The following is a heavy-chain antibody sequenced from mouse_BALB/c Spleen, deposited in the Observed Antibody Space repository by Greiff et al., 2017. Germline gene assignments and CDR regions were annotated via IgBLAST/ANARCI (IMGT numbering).Heavy chain of an antibody. CDR1: GFTFSSYA. CDR2: ISSGGST. J-gene: IGHJ3*01. V-gene: IGHV5-6-5*01. D-gene: IGHD2-14*01. Sequence: EVKLVESGGGLVKPGGSLKLSCAASGFTFSSYAMSWVRQTPEKRLEWVASISSGGSTYYPDSVKGRFTISRDNAKNTLYLQMSSLKSEDTAMYYCARDYRYSWFAYWGQGTLVTVSA. CDR3: ARDYRYSWFAY.